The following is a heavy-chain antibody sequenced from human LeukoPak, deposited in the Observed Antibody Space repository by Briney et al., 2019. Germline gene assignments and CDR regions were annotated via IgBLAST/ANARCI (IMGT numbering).Heavy chain of an antibody. Sequence: GGSLRLSCAASGFTFSSYSMNWVRQAPGKGLEWVSYISSSSSTIYYADSVKGRFTISRDNAKNSLYLQMNSLRAEDTAVYYCARGSRGFDPWGQGTRVTVSS. V-gene: IGHV3-48*04. J-gene: IGHJ5*02. CDR2: ISSSSSTI. CDR1: GFTFSSYS. CDR3: ARGSRGFDP. D-gene: IGHD1-26*01.